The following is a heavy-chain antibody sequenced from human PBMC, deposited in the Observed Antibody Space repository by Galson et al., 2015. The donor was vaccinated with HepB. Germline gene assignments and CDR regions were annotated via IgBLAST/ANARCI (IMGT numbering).Heavy chain of an antibody. CDR1: GFTFSSYA. Sequence: SLRLSCAASGFTFSSYAMSWVRQAPGKGLEWVSAISGSGGSTYYADSVKGRFTISRDNSKNTLYLQMNSLRAEDTAVYYCAKDWGPLYSMTTVTMGAPGGSFDIWGQGTMVTVSS. CDR3: AKDWGPLYSMTTVTMGAPGGSFDI. CDR2: ISGSGGST. V-gene: IGHV3-23*01. D-gene: IGHD4-17*01. J-gene: IGHJ3*02.